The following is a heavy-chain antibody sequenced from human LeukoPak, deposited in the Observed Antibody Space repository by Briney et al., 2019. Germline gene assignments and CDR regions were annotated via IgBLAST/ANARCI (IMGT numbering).Heavy chain of an antibody. Sequence: SGGSLRLSCAASGFTFSSYAMSWVRQAPGKGLEWVSAISGSGGSTYYADSVKGRFTISRDNSKNTLYLQMNSLRAEDTAVYYCAKAYDCSGGSCYSSYYYYYMDVWGKGTTVTVSS. CDR1: GFTFSSYA. CDR3: AKAYDCSGGSCYSSYYYYYMDV. J-gene: IGHJ6*03. V-gene: IGHV3-23*01. D-gene: IGHD2-15*01. CDR2: ISGSGGST.